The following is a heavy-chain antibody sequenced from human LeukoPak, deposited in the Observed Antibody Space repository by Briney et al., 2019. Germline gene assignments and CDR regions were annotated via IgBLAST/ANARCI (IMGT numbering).Heavy chain of an antibody. CDR3: ARGAPLYGGLDY. V-gene: IGHV3-48*01. D-gene: IGHD4-23*01. J-gene: IGHJ4*02. CDR1: GFSFNIYS. CDR2: ISGSSSTI. Sequence: GGSLRLSCAASGFSFNIYSMIWVRQAPGRGLEWVSYISGSSSTIYYADSVKSRFTISRDNAKNSLYLQMNSLRAEDTAVYYCARGAPLYGGLDYWGQGTLVTVSS.